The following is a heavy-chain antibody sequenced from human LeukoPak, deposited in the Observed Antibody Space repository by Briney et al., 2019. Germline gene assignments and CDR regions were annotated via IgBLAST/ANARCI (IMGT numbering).Heavy chain of an antibody. Sequence: PGGSLRLSCAASGFTFSSYSMNWVRQAPGKGLEWVSYISSSSSTIYYADSVKGRFTISRDNAKNSLYLQMNSLRAEDTAVYYCARENSSSWGATVYGMDVWGQGTTVTVSS. J-gene: IGHJ6*02. CDR3: ARENSSSWGATVYGMDV. V-gene: IGHV3-48*04. CDR2: ISSSSSTI. D-gene: IGHD6-13*01. CDR1: GFTFSSYS.